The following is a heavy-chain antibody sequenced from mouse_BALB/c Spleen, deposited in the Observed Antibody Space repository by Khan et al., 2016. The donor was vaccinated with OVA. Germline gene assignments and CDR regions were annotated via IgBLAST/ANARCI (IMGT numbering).Heavy chain of an antibody. CDR2: TYPGGGYT. CDR1: GYTFTNYW. Sequence: MQLQESGAELVRPGTSVKMSCKAAGYTFTNYWIGWVKQRPGHGLEWIGDTYPGGGYTNYNEKFKGKATLTADTSSSTAYIQLSGLKTEDSAIYYCTRRGAARAAGDDLDYWGQGTTLTVAS. J-gene: IGHJ2*01. CDR3: TRRGAARAAGDDLDY. V-gene: IGHV1-63*02. D-gene: IGHD3-3*01.